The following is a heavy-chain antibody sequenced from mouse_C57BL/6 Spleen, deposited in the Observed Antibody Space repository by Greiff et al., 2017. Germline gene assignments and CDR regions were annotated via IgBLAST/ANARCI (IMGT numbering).Heavy chain of an antibody. CDR1: GYTFTSYW. V-gene: IGHV1-59*01. CDR2: IDPSDSYT. Sequence: VQLQQPGAELVRPGTSVKLSCKASGYTFTSYWMHWVKQRPGQGLEWIGVIDPSDSYTNYNQKFKGKATLTVDTSSSPAYLQLSSLTSEDSAVYYCARGNWDGAMDYWGQGTSVTVSS. J-gene: IGHJ4*01. CDR3: ARGNWDGAMDY. D-gene: IGHD4-1*01.